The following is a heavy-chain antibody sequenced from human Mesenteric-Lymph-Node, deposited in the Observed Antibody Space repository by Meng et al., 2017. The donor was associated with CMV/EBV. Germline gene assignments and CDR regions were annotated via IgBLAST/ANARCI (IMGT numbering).Heavy chain of an antibody. CDR3: ARGKGFWSGPGAFDY. CDR2: IYPGDSDT. D-gene: IGHD3-3*01. V-gene: IGHV5-51*01. Sequence: GGSLRLSCKGSGYSFTSYWIGWVRQMPGKGLEWMGIIYPGDSDTRYTPSFQGQVTISADKSINTTYLQWSSLKASDTAMYYCARGKGFWSGPGAFDYWGQGTLVTVSS. J-gene: IGHJ4*02. CDR1: GYSFTSYW.